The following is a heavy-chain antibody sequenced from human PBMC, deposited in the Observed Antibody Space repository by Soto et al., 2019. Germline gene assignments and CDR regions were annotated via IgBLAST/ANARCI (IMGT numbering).Heavy chain of an antibody. Sequence: GGSLRLSCAASGFSFSSYSINWLRQAPGKGLEWVSYISSSASTIYYADSVKGRFTISRDNAKNSLYLQMNSLRAEDTAVYYCARDYGDYGDYYYGMDVWGQGTTVTVSS. J-gene: IGHJ6*02. CDR1: GFSFSSYS. V-gene: IGHV3-48*01. CDR2: ISSSASTI. CDR3: ARDYGDYGDYYYGMDV. D-gene: IGHD4-17*01.